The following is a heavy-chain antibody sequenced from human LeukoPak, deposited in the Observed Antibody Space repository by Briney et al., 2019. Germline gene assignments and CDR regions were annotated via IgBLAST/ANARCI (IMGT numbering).Heavy chain of an antibody. CDR1: GFTFSSYA. J-gene: IGHJ6*02. D-gene: IGHD6-13*01. CDR2: ISGSGGST. V-gene: IGHV3-23*01. CDR3: AKDTGSSSWYLDYGMDV. Sequence: PGGTLRLSCAASGFTFSSYAMSWVRQAPGKGLEWVSDISGSGGSTYYADSVKGRFTISRDNSKNTLYLQMNSLRAEDTAVYYCAKDTGSSSWYLDYGMDVWGQGTTVTVSS.